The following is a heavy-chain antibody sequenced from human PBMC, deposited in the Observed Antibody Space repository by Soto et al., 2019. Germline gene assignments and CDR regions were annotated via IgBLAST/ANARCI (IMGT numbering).Heavy chain of an antibody. CDR3: TTSWSLYCSSTSCPYYYYYMDV. J-gene: IGHJ6*03. V-gene: IGHV3-15*01. D-gene: IGHD2-2*01. Sequence: PGGSLRLSCAASGFTFSNAWMSWVRQAPGKGLEWVGRIKSKTDGGTTDYAAPVKGRFTISRDDSKNTLYLQMNSLKTEDTAVYYCTTSWSLYCSSTSCPYYYYYMDVWGKGTTVTVSS. CDR2: IKSKTDGGTT. CDR1: GFTFSNAW.